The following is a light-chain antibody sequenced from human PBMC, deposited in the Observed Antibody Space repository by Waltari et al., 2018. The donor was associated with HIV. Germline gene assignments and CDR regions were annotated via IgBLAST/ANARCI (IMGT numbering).Light chain of an antibody. CDR2: GAS. Sequence: EIVLTQSPGTLSLFPGERATLSCRASQSVSSTYLAWYQQRPGQAPRLLIYGASSRATGIPDRISGSGSGTDFTLTISRLEPEDFAVYYCQQYGSSPLTFGQGTRLEIK. J-gene: IGKJ5*01. CDR3: QQYGSSPLT. CDR1: QSVSSTY. V-gene: IGKV3-20*01.